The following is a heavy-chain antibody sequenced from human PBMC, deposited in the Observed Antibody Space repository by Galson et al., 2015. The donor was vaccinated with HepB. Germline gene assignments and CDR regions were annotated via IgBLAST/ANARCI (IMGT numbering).Heavy chain of an antibody. Sequence: SLRLSCAASGFTFSSYAMSWVRQAPGKGLEWVSAISGSGGSTYYADSVKGRFTISRDNSKNTLYLQMNSLRAEDTAVYYCAKDGDSIDDLGEYNWFDPWGQGTLVTVSS. J-gene: IGHJ5*02. CDR1: GFTFSSYA. CDR3: AKDGDSIDDLGEYNWFDP. V-gene: IGHV3-23*01. CDR2: ISGSGGST. D-gene: IGHD3-10*01.